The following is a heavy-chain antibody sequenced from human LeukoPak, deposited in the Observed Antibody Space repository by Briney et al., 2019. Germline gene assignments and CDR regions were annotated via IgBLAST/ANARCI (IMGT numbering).Heavy chain of an antibody. CDR1: GGSFSGYS. J-gene: IGHJ4*02. CDR3: ASLGLYSYGHDRDY. V-gene: IGHV4-34*01. D-gene: IGHD5-18*01. Sequence: SETLSLTCAVYGGSFSGYSWSWIRQPPGKGLEWIGEINHSGSTNYNPSLKSRVTISVDTSKNQFSLKLSSVTAADTAVYYCASLGLYSYGHDRDYWGQGTLVTVPS. CDR2: INHSGST.